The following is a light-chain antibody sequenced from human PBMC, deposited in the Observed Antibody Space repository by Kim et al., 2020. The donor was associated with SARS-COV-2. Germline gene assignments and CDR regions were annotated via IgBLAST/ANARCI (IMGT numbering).Light chain of an antibody. CDR3: HSRDSSGNAVV. Sequence: VRNASQGDSLRSYSAMLYQHKPGPAPILVMYGVYGNNNRPPGIPDRFSASRSGNTASLTIPRAQADGRADYQCHSRDSSGNAVVFGGGATVTV. J-gene: IGLJ2*01. CDR1: SLRSYS. V-gene: IGLV3-19*01. CDR2: GVYGNN.